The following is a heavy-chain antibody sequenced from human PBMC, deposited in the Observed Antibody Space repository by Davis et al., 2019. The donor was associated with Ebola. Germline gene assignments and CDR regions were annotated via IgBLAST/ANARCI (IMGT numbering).Heavy chain of an antibody. CDR3: ASHSGYDPVLGWFDP. Sequence: GESLKISCAASGFSFSSYWMSWVRQAPGHGLVWVANIKQDGSEKYYVDSVKGRFTISRDNSKNTLYLQMNSLRAEDTAVYYCASHSGYDPVLGWFDPWGQGTLVTVSS. D-gene: IGHD5-12*01. J-gene: IGHJ5*02. CDR2: IKQDGSEK. CDR1: GFSFSSYW. V-gene: IGHV3-7*03.